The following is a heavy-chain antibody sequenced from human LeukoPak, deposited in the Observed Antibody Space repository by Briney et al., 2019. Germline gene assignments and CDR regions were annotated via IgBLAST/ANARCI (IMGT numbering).Heavy chain of an antibody. D-gene: IGHD1-1*01. V-gene: IGHV3-21*01. CDR2: ISSSGSYR. J-gene: IGHJ4*02. CDR1: GFTFSTYS. Sequence: GGSLRLSCAGAGFTFSTYSMNWVRQAPGKGLEWVSSISSSGSYRYYADSVKGRFTISRDNAKKSLYLQMNSLRAEDTAVYYCARGYNWNDEDYWGQGTLVTVSS. CDR3: ARGYNWNDEDY.